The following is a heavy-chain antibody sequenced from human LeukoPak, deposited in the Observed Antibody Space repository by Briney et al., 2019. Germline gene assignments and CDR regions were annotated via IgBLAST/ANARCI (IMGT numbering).Heavy chain of an antibody. CDR3: LRGDRRDY. J-gene: IGHJ4*02. Sequence: GGSLRLSCEASGFTFNTYSMNLARQAPGKGLEWVSSIDSSGGYMFYADSVKGRFIISRDNAKDSLYLQMNSLRVEDTAVYYCLRGDRRDYWGQGTLVTVSS. CDR1: GFTFNTYS. CDR2: IDSSGGYM. V-gene: IGHV3-21*06.